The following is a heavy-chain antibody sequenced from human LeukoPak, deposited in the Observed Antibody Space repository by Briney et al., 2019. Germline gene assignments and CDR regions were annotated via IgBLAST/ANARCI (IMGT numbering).Heavy chain of an antibody. J-gene: IGHJ4*02. V-gene: IGHV3-20*04. CDR3: ARDEGYSSSSYFDY. D-gene: IGHD6-6*01. CDR1: GFTFDDYG. Sequence: PGGSLRLSCAASGFTFDDYGMSWVRQAPGKGLEWVSGINWNGGSTGYADSVKGRFTISRDNAKNSLYLQMNSLRAEDTALYYCARDEGYSSSSYFDYWGQGTLVTVSS. CDR2: INWNGGST.